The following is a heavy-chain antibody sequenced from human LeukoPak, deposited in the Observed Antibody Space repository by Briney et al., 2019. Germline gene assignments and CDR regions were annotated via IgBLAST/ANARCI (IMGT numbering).Heavy chain of an antibody. V-gene: IGHV3-30*01. D-gene: IGHD1-14*01. J-gene: IGHJ3*01. CDR3: ARNHFNQNVFDV. CDR1: GFTFTDYA. CDR2: ISYSGE. Sequence: QTGGSLRLSCAASGFTFTDYAFHWVRQAPGKGLEWVTIISYSGESYADSVRGRFAISRDNSKNTVYLQMDSLRADDTAMYYCARNHFNQNVFDVSGQGTMVTVSS.